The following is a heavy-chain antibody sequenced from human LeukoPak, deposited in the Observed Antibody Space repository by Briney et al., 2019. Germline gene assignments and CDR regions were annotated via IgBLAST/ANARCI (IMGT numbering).Heavy chain of an antibody. CDR3: ARVDTAMAPTNTYYYGMDV. Sequence: PSETLSLTCAVSAGSISSSNWWSWVRQSPVKGLEWIGEIYLYGTTNYNPSLKSRVTMSVDRSKNQFSLKLSSVTAADTAVYYCARVDTAMAPTNTYYYGMDVWGQGTTVTVSS. CDR2: IYLYGTT. V-gene: IGHV4-4*02. D-gene: IGHD5-18*01. CDR1: AGSISSSNW. J-gene: IGHJ6*02.